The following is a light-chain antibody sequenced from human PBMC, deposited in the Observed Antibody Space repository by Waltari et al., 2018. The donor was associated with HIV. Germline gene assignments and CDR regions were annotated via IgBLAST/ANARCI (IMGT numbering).Light chain of an antibody. CDR1: SSNIGSNY. J-gene: IGLJ3*02. CDR3: AAWDVSLSGPV. V-gene: IGLV1-47*01. CDR2: RNN. Sequence: QSVLTQPPSASGTPGQKVTISCSGSSSNIGSNYVYWYQQLPGTAPKLLIYRNNQRPSGVPDRFSGSKSGTSASLAISGLRSEDEADYYCAAWDVSLSGPVFGGGTKLTVL.